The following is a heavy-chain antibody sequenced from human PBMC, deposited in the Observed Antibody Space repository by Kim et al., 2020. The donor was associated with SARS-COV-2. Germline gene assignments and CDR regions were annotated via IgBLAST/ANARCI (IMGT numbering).Heavy chain of an antibody. V-gene: IGHV3-53*04. CDR2: ST. CDR3: ARDLVVLGMDV. Sequence: STSYADSVQGRFTISRHNSKNTLYLQMNTLRAEDTAVYYCARDLVVLGMDVWGQGTTVTVSS. D-gene: IGHD2-2*01. J-gene: IGHJ6*02.